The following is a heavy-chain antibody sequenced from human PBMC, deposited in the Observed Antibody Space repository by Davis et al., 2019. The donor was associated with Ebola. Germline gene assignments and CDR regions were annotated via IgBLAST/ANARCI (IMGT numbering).Heavy chain of an antibody. CDR3: ARPWYSGTYYDAYDI. Sequence: SETLSLTCTVSGASISSRSYYWGWIRQPPGKGLEWVGSFSYGDNTHYYNPSLRSRFTISFDTSRNQFPLKLSSATAADTAVYYCARPWYSGTYYDAYDIWGQGTMVAVSS. CDR2: FSYGDNTH. CDR1: GASISSRSYY. J-gene: IGHJ3*02. D-gene: IGHD1-26*01. V-gene: IGHV4-39*01.